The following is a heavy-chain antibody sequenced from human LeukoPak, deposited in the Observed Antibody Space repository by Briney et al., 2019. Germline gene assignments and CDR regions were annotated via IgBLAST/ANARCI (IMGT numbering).Heavy chain of an antibody. D-gene: IGHD1-26*01. V-gene: IGHV4-59*08. CDR1: GGSISSYY. CDR3: ARRIVGATKSRAFDI. J-gene: IGHJ3*02. Sequence: PSETLSLTCTVSGGSISSYYWSWIRQPPGKGLEWIGYIYYSGSTNYNPSLKSRVTISVDTSKNQFSLKLSSVTAADTAVYYCARRIVGATKSRAFDIWGQGTMVTVSS. CDR2: IYYSGST.